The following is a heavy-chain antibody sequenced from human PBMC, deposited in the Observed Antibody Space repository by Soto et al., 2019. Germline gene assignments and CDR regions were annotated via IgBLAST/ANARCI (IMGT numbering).Heavy chain of an antibody. CDR2: ISYDGSNK. CDR3: APLWFGELSIDY. Sequence: GGSLRLSCAASGFTFSIYGMHWVRQAPGKGLEWVAVISYDGSNKYYADSVKGRFTISRDNSKNTLYLQMNSLRAEDTAVYYCAPLWFGELSIDYWGQGTLVTVSS. J-gene: IGHJ4*02. CDR1: GFTFSIYG. V-gene: IGHV3-30*03. D-gene: IGHD3-10*01.